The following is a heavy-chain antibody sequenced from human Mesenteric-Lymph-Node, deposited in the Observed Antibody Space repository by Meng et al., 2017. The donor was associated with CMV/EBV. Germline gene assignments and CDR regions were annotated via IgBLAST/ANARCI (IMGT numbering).Heavy chain of an antibody. CDR2: IRYDGTNK. Sequence: GESLKISCAASGFSFSSYAMHWVRQAPGKGLEWVSFIRYDGTNKYYADSVKGRFTISRDNSKNTLFLQMNSLRPEDTAVYYCARDRDSGSWSNYFYYAMDVWGHGTTVTVSS. CDR3: ARDRDSGSWSNYFYYAMDV. CDR1: GFSFSSYA. V-gene: IGHV3-30*02. D-gene: IGHD6-13*01. J-gene: IGHJ6*02.